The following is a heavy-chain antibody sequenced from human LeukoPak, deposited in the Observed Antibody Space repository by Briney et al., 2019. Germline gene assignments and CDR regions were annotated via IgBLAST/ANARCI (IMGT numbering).Heavy chain of an antibody. CDR1: GYSISSGYY. Sequence: KPSETLSLTCTVSGYSISSGYYWGWIRQPPGKGLEWIGSIYHSGSTYYNPSLKSRVTISVDTSKNQFSLKLSSVTVADTAVYYCARYPLGDYSWFDPWGQGTLVTVSS. J-gene: IGHJ5*02. CDR2: IYHSGST. D-gene: IGHD4-17*01. V-gene: IGHV4-38-2*02. CDR3: ARYPLGDYSWFDP.